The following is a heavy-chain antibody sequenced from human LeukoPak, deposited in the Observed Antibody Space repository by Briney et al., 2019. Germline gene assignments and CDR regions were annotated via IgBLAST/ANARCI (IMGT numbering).Heavy chain of an antibody. CDR1: GFTFSSYG. Sequence: HPGGSLRLSCAASGFTFSSYGMSWVRQAPGKGLEWVSTIIGSGGSTYDADSVKGRFTISRDNAKNSLYLQMNSLRAEDTAVYYCARDLGPRKQLVVTGPDYWGQGTLVTVSS. J-gene: IGHJ4*02. CDR2: IIGSGGST. CDR3: ARDLGPRKQLVVTGPDY. D-gene: IGHD6-6*01. V-gene: IGHV3-23*01.